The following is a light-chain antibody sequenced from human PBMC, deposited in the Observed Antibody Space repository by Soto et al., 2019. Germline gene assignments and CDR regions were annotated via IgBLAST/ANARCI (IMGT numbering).Light chain of an antibody. Sequence: IPLTQSPCSLSASVGDRVTISCRASQGISSYLAWYQQKPGKAPKLLVYAASTLNSRVPSRFSGSGSGTDFTLPISSLQPEDFASYYWQQLKIYPRTFGGGTKVEIK. CDR1: QGISSY. CDR3: QQLKIYPRT. CDR2: AAS. V-gene: IGKV1-9*01. J-gene: IGKJ4*02.